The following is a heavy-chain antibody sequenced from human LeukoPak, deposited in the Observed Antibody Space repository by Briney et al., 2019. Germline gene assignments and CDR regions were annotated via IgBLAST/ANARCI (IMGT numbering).Heavy chain of an antibody. CDR1: GFTLSSYV. CDR3: ARAQYCSGGSCYPRYFDY. D-gene: IGHD2-15*01. V-gene: IGHV3-23*01. CDR2: ISGSADST. Sequence: GGSLRLSCAASGFTLSSYVMGWVRQAPGKGLEWVSVISGSADSTYYADSVKGRFTISRDNSKNTLYLQMNSLRVEDTAVYYCARAQYCSGGSCYPRYFDYWGQGTLVTVSS. J-gene: IGHJ4*02.